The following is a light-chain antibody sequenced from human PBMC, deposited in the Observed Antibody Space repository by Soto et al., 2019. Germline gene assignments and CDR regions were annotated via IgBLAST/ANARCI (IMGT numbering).Light chain of an antibody. Sequence: ETVLTQSQRTLSLSPPPRGVLXWRASQSVSSTYLAWYQQKPGQAPRLLIYDASSRATGIPDRFSGSGSGTDFILTISRLDPEDFAVYYCQQYGTLPPTFGQGSKVDIK. V-gene: IGKV3-20*01. CDR3: QQYGTLPPT. CDR1: QSVSSTY. CDR2: DAS. J-gene: IGKJ1*01.